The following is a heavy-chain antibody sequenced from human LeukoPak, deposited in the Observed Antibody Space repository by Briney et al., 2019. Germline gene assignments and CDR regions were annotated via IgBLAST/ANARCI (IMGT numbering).Heavy chain of an antibody. CDR3: ARGDSSGYYSWFDP. J-gene: IGHJ5*02. D-gene: IGHD3-22*01. CDR1: DGSISNYY. V-gene: IGHV4-4*07. Sequence: SETLSLTCTVSDGSISNYYWTWIRQPAGKGLEWIGRIYVSGSTNYNPSLKSRVTISVDTSKDQFSLKLNSVTAADTAMYYCARGDSSGYYSWFDPWGQGTLVTVSS. CDR2: IYVSGST.